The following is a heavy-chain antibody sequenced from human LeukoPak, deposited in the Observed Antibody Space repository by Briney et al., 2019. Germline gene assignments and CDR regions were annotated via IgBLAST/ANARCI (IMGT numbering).Heavy chain of an antibody. CDR3: ARRAGGYSHPYDY. V-gene: IGHV3-53*01. CDR1: GFTVSGNY. CDR2: IYSGGTT. Sequence: GGSLRLSCAVSGFTVSGNYMSWVRQAPGKGLEWVSLIYSGGTTYYADSVKGRFTISRDNSKNTLYLQMNSLRAEDTAVYYCARRAGGYSHPYDYWGQGILVTVSS. D-gene: IGHD4-23*01. J-gene: IGHJ4*02.